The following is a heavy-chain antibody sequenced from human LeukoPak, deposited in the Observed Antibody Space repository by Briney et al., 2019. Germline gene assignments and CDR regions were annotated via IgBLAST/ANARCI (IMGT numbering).Heavy chain of an antibody. D-gene: IGHD5-18*01. CDR2: IKQDGNEK. CDR1: GFTFSSYR. V-gene: IGHV3-7*01. J-gene: IGHJ4*02. Sequence: GGYLRLSCAASGFTFSSYRMNWFRQRPGQGLEWVANIKQDGNEKYYVDSGKGRFTSSRDNAKQSQYLQMNSLQAEDTGVDYCARDPSRAYTHGYGDYWGQGLLVTVSS. CDR3: ARDPSRAYTHGYGDY.